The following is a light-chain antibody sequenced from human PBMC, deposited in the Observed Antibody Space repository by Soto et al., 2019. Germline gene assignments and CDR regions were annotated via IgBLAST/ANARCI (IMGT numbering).Light chain of an antibody. CDR2: AAS. CDR3: QQYYSTPYT. Sequence: DIQVTQHPSSLSASVGDRVTITCRASQGIKNYLAWYQQKPGETPKLLIYAASTLESGIPPRFSGSGSGTDFTLTINNLQPEDVATYYCQQYYSTPYTFGQGTKLEIK. V-gene: IGKV1-27*01. J-gene: IGKJ2*01. CDR1: QGIKNY.